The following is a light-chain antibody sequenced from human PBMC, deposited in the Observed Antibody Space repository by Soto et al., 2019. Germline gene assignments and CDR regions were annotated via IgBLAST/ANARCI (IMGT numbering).Light chain of an antibody. CDR2: EVS. V-gene: IGLV2-14*01. J-gene: IGLJ1*01. CDR3: SSYTSSSTYV. Sequence: QSVLTKPACVSLSPGQSITISCTGTSSDVGGYNYVSWYQQHPGKAPKLMIYEVSHRPSGVSNRFSGSKSGNTASLTISGLQAEDEADYYCSSYTSSSTYVFGTGTKVTVL. CDR1: SSDVGGYNY.